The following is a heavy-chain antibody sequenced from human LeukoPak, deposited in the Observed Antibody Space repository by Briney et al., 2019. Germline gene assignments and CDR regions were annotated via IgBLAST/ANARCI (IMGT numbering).Heavy chain of an antibody. CDR2: IYFSGGT. D-gene: IGHD3-10*01. Sequence: PSETLSLTCTVSGGSISSSSYYWGWIRQPPGKGLEWIGSIYFSGGTYYNPSLKSRVTISVDTSKNQFSLKLRSVTAADTAVYYCARHRIGVRAHFDYWGQGTLVTVSS. CDR3: ARHRIGVRAHFDY. CDR1: GGSISSSSYY. V-gene: IGHV4-39*01. J-gene: IGHJ4*02.